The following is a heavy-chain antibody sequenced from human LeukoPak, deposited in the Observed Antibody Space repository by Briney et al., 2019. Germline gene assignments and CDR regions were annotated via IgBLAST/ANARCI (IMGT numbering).Heavy chain of an antibody. CDR3: AKDYYDSSGTL. V-gene: IGHV3-74*01. CDR2: INRDGSIT. D-gene: IGHD3-22*01. Sequence: GGSLRLSCAASGLTFSSYWMHWVRQAPGKGLVWVSRINRDGSITSYGDSVKGRFTISRDNAKNTLYLQMNSLRAEDTAVYYCAKDYYDSSGTLWGQGTLVTVSS. J-gene: IGHJ4*02. CDR1: GLTFSSYW.